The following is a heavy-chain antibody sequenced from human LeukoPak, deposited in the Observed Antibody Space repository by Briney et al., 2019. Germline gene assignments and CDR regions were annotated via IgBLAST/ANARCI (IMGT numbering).Heavy chain of an antibody. D-gene: IGHD5-18*01. V-gene: IGHV3-23*01. CDR3: TKGTIWLPFDY. J-gene: IGHJ4*02. Sequence: GGSLRLSCAASGFTFSNCAMSWARQAPGKGLEWVSAISGSGGSTYYADSVKGRFTISRDNSKNTLYLQMNSLRAEDTAVYYCTKGTIWLPFDYWGQGTLVTVSS. CDR2: ISGSGGST. CDR1: GFTFSNCA.